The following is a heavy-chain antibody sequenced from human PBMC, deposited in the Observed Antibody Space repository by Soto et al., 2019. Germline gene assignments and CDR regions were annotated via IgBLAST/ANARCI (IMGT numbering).Heavy chain of an antibody. CDR1: GFSLTTSGVG. V-gene: IGHV2-5*02. CDR3: AHHPYYGLGSSSFDY. J-gene: IGHJ4*02. CDR2: IYWDDDK. Sequence: QITLKESGPTLVRPTQTLTLTCTFSGFSLTTSGVGVGWIRQPPGKALEWLAVIYWDDDKRYSSSLKSRLTIPKDTSKNQVVLTMTNMDPVDTATYYCAHHPYYGLGSSSFDYWGQGTLVTVSS. D-gene: IGHD3-10*01.